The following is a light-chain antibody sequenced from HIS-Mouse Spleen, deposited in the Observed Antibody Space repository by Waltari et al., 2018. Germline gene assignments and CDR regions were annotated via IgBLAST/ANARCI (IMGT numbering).Light chain of an antibody. CDR2: EDS. CDR3: YSTDSSGNHRV. Sequence: SYELTQPPSVSVSPGQTARITCSGDALPKKYAYWSQQKSGQAPVLVIYEDSKRPSWTPERFSGSSSGTMATLTISGAQVEDEADYYCYSTDSSGNHRVFGGGTKLTVL. J-gene: IGLJ2*01. CDR1: ALPKKY. V-gene: IGLV3-10*01.